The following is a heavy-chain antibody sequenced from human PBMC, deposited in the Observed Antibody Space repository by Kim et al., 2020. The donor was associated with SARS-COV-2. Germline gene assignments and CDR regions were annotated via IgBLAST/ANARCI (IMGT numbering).Heavy chain of an antibody. V-gene: IGHV3-30*09. CDR1: GFTFSRYY. J-gene: IGHJ5*02. CDR3: ARGTDDLAGRDL. Sequence: GWSLRLSCAASGFTFSRYYMHWARQPPGKGREWVAVMSPDGSFQFSADSVQGRFAFSRDNSNNTFHLQMSSLRPEDTAVYYCARGTDDLAGRDLWGQGT. D-gene: IGHD1-7*01. CDR2: MSPDGSFQ.